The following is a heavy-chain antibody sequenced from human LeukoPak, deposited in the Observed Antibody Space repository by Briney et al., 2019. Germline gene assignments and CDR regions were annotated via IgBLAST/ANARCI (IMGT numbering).Heavy chain of an antibody. CDR3: ASRYSGSYYSADY. CDR2: IYSGGST. J-gene: IGHJ4*02. D-gene: IGHD1-26*01. Sequence: VIYSGGSTYYADSVKGRFTISRDNSKNTLYLQMNSLRAEDTAVYYCASRYSGSYYSADYWGQGTLVTVSS. V-gene: IGHV3-66*01.